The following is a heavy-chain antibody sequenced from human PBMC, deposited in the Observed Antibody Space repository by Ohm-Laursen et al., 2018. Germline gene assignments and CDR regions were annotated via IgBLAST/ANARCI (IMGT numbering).Heavy chain of an antibody. CDR3: ARNFNWENPYNFAY. CDR1: GASMIDYY. J-gene: IGHJ4*02. V-gene: IGHV4-59*01. Sequence: GTLSLTWTVSGASMIDYYWNWIRQPPGKGLEWIGYIYYGGSTKYNPSLESRVTISLDTSRNQFSLRLTSLTAADTAVYYCARNFNWENPYNFAYWGQGILVTVSS. CDR2: IYYGGST. D-gene: IGHD3-9*01.